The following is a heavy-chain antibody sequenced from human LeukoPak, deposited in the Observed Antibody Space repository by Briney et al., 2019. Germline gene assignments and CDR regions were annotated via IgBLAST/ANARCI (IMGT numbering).Heavy chain of an antibody. CDR2: INPSGGST. CDR1: GYTFTSYY. J-gene: IGHJ6*02. Sequence: ASVKVSCEASGYTFTSYYMHWVRQAPGQGLEWMGIINPSGGSTSYAQKFQGRVTMTRDTSTSTVYMELSSLRSEDTAVYYCARDPYFNWNYYYYGMDVWGQGTTVTVSS. CDR3: ARDPYFNWNYYYYGMDV. D-gene: IGHD3-9*01. V-gene: IGHV1-46*01.